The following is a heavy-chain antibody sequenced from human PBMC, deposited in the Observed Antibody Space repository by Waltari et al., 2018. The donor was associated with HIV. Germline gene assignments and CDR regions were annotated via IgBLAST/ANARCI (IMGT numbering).Heavy chain of an antibody. CDR3: VRGRHSEVWTGYHPYATDY. CDR1: GYTFTNYH. CDR2: MTPIYGHG. J-gene: IGHJ4*02. Sequence: QVQLVQSGAEVKNPGASVTISCKASGYTFTNYHPNWVRQSSGQGLEWVGWMTPIYGHGGYGRSFQGRITMTRNPAHTTAYIGLSGLPSVDTGVYYCVRGRHSEVWTGYHPYATDYWGQGTLVTVSS. V-gene: IGHV1-8*01. D-gene: IGHD3-3*01.